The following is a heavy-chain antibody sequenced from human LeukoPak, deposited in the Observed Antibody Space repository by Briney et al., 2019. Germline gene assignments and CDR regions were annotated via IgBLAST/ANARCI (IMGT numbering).Heavy chain of an antibody. CDR1: GGSISSSNW. CDR3: ARGRYCTNGVCPYYFDY. Sequence: SETLSLTCAVSGGSISSSNWWSWVRQPPGKGLEWIGEIYHSGSTNYNPSLKSRVTISVDKSKNQFSLKLSTVTAADTAVYYCARGRYCTNGVCPYYFDYWGQGTLVTVSS. D-gene: IGHD2-8*01. V-gene: IGHV4-4*02. J-gene: IGHJ4*02. CDR2: IYHSGST.